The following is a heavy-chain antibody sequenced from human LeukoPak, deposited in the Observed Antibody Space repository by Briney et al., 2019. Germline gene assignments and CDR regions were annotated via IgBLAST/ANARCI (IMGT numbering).Heavy chain of an antibody. J-gene: IGHJ4*02. V-gene: IGHV1-2*02. Sequence: GASVKVSCKASGYIVTGYYMHWVRQAPGHGLEWWGWINPNSGDTNYAQKFQGRVTMTRDTSISTAYMELSRLRSDDTAVYYCARVRYRLADTYIDYWGQGTLVTVSS. CDR1: GYIVTGYY. D-gene: IGHD3-16*01. CDR2: INPNSGDT. CDR3: ARVRYRLADTYIDY.